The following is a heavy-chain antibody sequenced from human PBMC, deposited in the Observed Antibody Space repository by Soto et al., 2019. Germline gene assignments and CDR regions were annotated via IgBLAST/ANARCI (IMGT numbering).Heavy chain of an antibody. D-gene: IGHD2-15*01. J-gene: IGHJ5*02. V-gene: IGHV3-23*01. CDR2: ITTSDDIT. Sequence: EVQLFESGGGLVEPGESLILSCAASGFIFKDFAMSWVRQAPGKGLEWVSTITTSDDITYSADSVRGRFTISRDNSANTLFLQMSSLRGDDTATYYCTKGDSSGYFDPSAGYSTPDHWGQGTLVTVSS. CDR3: TKGDSSGYFDPSAGYSTPDH. CDR1: GFIFKDFA.